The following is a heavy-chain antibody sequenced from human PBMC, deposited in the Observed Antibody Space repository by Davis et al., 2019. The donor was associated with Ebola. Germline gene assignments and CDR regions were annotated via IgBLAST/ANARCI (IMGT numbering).Heavy chain of an antibody. CDR2: INNDETKE. CDR3: VRDYNDGIGRFDY. Sequence: GESLKISCAASGFPFNRYWMHWVRQTPGKGPVWVSRINNDETKEDYAESVKGRFTISRDNSKSTLYLQMNSLRLEDTAVYYCVRDYNDGIGRFDYWGQGTLVTVSS. D-gene: IGHD3-16*01. CDR1: GFPFNRYW. J-gene: IGHJ4*02. V-gene: IGHV3-74*01.